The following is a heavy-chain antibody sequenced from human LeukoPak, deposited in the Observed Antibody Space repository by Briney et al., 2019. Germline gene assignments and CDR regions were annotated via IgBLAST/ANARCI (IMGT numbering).Heavy chain of an antibody. J-gene: IGHJ4*02. V-gene: IGHV4-4*07. Sequence: PSETLSLTCTVSGGSISSYYWSWIRQPAGKGLEWIGHIYTSGSTNYNPSLKSRVTMSGDTSKNQFSLKLSSVTAADTAVYYCARDRYYYDSSGGRGLDYWGQGTLVTVSS. CDR3: ARDRYYYDSSGGRGLDY. CDR2: IYTSGST. D-gene: IGHD3-22*01. CDR1: GGSISSYY.